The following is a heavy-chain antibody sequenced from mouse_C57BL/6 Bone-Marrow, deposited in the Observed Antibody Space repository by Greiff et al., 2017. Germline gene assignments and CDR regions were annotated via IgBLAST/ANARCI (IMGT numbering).Heavy chain of an antibody. J-gene: IGHJ4*01. Sequence: LVESGAELVKPGASVKLSCTASGFNIKDYYMHWVKQRTEQGLEWIGRIDPEDGETKYASKFQGKATITADTSSNTAYLQLSSLTSEDTAVYYCALPLRAMDYWGQGTSVTVSS. CDR3: ALPLRAMDY. CDR1: GFNIKDYY. V-gene: IGHV14-2*01. CDR2: IDPEDGET.